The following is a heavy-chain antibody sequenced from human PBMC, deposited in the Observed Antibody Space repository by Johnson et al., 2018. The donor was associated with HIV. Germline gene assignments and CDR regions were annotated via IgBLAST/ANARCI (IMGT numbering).Heavy chain of an antibody. CDR1: GFMFSDYY. J-gene: IGHJ3*02. CDR3: AREAYCSGGSCYDAFDI. CDR2: ISSSGSTI. V-gene: IGHV3-11*04. D-gene: IGHD2-15*01. Sequence: QVHLVESGGGMVRPGGSLRLSCAASGFMFSDYYMSWIRQAPGNGLEWVSYISSSGSTIYYADSVKGRFTISRDNAKNSLYLQMNSLRAEDTAVYYCAREAYCSGGSCYDAFDIWGQGTMVTVSS.